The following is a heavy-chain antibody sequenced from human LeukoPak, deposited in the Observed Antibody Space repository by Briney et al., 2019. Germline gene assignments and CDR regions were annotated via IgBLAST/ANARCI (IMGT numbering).Heavy chain of an antibody. V-gene: IGHV3-7*04. CDR2: MNEDGSEI. J-gene: IGHJ4*02. D-gene: IGHD3-9*01. CDR3: ARGDYDTLTGYYHFDY. CDR1: EFSFSRYW. Sequence: PGGALRLSCIVSEFSFSRYWMRWVRQAPGKGLEWVANMNEDGSEIYYVDTVKGRFTISRDNAKNSLYLQMNSLRVEDTAMYYCARGDYDTLTGYYHFDYWGQGTLVTVSS.